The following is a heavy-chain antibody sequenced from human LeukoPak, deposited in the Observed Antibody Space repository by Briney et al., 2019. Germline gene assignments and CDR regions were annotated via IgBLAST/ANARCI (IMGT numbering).Heavy chain of an antibody. D-gene: IGHD2-15*01. CDR2: IYYSGST. CDR3: ARVVPGVVVVAATSPFGWFDP. V-gene: IGHV4-59*01. J-gene: IGHJ5*02. Sequence: SETLSLTCTVSGRSISSYYWSWLRQPPGKGLEWIGYIYYSGSTNYNPSLKSRVTIPVDQFKIQFSLKLSSVTAAGTAVYYCARVVPGVVVVAATSPFGWFDPWGQGTLVTVSS. CDR1: GRSISSYY.